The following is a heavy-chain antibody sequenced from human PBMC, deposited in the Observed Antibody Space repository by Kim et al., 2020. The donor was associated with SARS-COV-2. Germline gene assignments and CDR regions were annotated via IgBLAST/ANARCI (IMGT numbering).Heavy chain of an antibody. D-gene: IGHD2-2*01. Sequence: GGSLRLSCAASGFTFSSYAMHWVRQAPGKGLEWVAVISYDGSNKYYADSVKGRFTISRDNSKNTLYLQMNSLRAEDTAVYYCARSRGGYCSSTSCPAMDYWGQGTLVTVSS. J-gene: IGHJ4*02. CDR3: ARSRGGYCSSTSCPAMDY. CDR2: ISYDGSNK. V-gene: IGHV3-30-3*01. CDR1: GFTFSSYA.